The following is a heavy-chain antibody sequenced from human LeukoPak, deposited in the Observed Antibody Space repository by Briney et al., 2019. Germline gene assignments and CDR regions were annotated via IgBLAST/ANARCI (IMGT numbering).Heavy chain of an antibody. Sequence: PGGSLRLSCAASGFTFSSYAMSWVRQAPGKGLEWVSAISGSGGSTYYADSVKGRFTISRDNSKNTLYLQMNSLRAEDTAVYYYATAFWSGYYYYYYGMDVWGQGTTVTVSS. V-gene: IGHV3-23*01. CDR1: GFTFSSYA. J-gene: IGHJ6*02. CDR2: ISGSGGST. D-gene: IGHD3-3*01. CDR3: ATAFWSGYYYYYYGMDV.